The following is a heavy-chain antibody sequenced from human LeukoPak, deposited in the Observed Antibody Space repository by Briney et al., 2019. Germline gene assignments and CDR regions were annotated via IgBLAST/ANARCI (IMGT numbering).Heavy chain of an antibody. V-gene: IGHV3-9*01. D-gene: IGHD4-17*01. CDR2: ISWNSGSI. J-gene: IGHJ6*02. Sequence: GGSLRLSCAASGFTFSSYSMNWVRQAPGKGLEWVSGISWNSGSIGYADSVKGRFTISRDNAKNSLYLQMNSLRAEDTALYYCAKDTVTNYGMDVWGQGTTVTVSS. CDR1: GFTFSSYS. CDR3: AKDTVTNYGMDV.